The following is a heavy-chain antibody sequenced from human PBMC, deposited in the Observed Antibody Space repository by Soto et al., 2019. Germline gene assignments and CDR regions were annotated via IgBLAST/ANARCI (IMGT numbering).Heavy chain of an antibody. CDR3: AGTTSHYWYYMDV. V-gene: IGHV6-1*01. Sequence: QVQLQQSGPGLVKPSQTLSLTCAISGDSVSSNNAAWNWIRQSPSRGLEWLGRTYYRSRWYNDYAVSVESRISVNPDTSKNQFSLQLTSVTPEDTAVYYCAGTTSHYWYYMDVWGKGTTVTVSS. J-gene: IGHJ6*03. CDR2: TYYRSRWYN. CDR1: GDSVSSNNAA. D-gene: IGHD1-7*01.